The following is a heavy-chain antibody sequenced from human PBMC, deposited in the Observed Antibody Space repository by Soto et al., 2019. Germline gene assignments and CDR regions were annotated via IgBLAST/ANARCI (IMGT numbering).Heavy chain of an antibody. V-gene: IGHV3-23*01. CDR3: PREGALPAVIRAYTYGKDV. CDR2: ISGSGGST. Sequence: VESLLLSCAASGFTFSSYAMSWVRQAPGKGLEWVSAISGSGGSTYYADSVKGRFTISRDNSKNTLYQEMNSLRAEDTAVYFCPREGALPAVIRAYTYGKDVCGQATTATAPS. CDR1: GFTFSSYA. J-gene: IGHJ6*02. D-gene: IGHD2-2*02.